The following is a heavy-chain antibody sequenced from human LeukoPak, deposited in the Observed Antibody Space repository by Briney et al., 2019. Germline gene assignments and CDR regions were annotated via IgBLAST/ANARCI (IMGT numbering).Heavy chain of an antibody. CDR3: ARGLVPGFLDY. CDR2: INSDESIT. Sequence: QPGGSLRLSCAASGFPFSSSWMYWVRQAPGKGLVWVSSINSDESITTYADSVKGRFTISRDNAKNTLYLQMNSLRAEDTAVHYCARGLVPGFLDYWGQGTPVTVSS. D-gene: IGHD4-11*01. V-gene: IGHV3-74*01. CDR1: GFPFSSSW. J-gene: IGHJ4*02.